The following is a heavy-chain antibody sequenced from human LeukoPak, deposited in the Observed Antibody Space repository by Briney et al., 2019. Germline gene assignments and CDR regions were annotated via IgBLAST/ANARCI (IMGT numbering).Heavy chain of an antibody. Sequence: GGSLRLSCAASGFTFSSYAMSWVRQAPGKGPEWVSAISGSGTGTWSADSVKGRMTISRDNSKNTLYLQMNSPRAEDTAVYYCAKGLNEGSYISYWYFDLWGRGTLVTVSS. CDR2: ISGSGTGT. CDR1: GFTFSSYA. J-gene: IGHJ2*01. CDR3: AKGLNEGSYISYWYFDL. V-gene: IGHV3-23*01. D-gene: IGHD3-10*01.